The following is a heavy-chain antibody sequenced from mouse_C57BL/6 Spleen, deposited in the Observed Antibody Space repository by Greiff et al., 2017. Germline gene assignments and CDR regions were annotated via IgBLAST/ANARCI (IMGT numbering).Heavy chain of an antibody. D-gene: IGHD3-3*01. CDR3: TTRGDRMNY. V-gene: IGHV14-4*01. CDR2: IDPENGDT. Sequence: VQLQQSGAELVRPGASVKLSCTASGFNIKDDYMHWVKQRPEQGLEWIGWIDPENGDTEYASKVQGKATITADTSSNTAYLQLSSLTSEDTAVYSCTTRGDRMNYCAPGPTLPVSS. J-gene: IGHJ2*01. CDR1: GFNIKDDY.